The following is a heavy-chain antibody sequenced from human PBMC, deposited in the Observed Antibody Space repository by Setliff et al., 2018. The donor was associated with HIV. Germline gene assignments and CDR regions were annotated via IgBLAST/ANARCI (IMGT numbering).Heavy chain of an antibody. Sequence: GGSLRLSCAASGFTFSNSWMTWVRQAPGKGLEWVGRIKTKTQRGTTDYAAPAKGRFTTSRDNSKDSLSLQMNNLKAEDTAVYYCVRAAAGLDIWSQGIRVTVSS. J-gene: IGHJ4*02. CDR2: IKTKTQRGTT. D-gene: IGHD6-25*01. V-gene: IGHV3-15*01. CDR1: GFTFSNSW. CDR3: VRAAAGLDI.